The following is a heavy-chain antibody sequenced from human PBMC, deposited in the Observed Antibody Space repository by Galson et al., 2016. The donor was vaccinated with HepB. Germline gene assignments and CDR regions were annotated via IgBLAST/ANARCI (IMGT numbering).Heavy chain of an antibody. V-gene: IGHV3-30*18. CDR1: GFNFSTYG. Sequence: SLRLSCAASGFNFSTYGMHWVRQAPGKGLEWVALTSYYESNEYYADSVKGRFTISRDNSKNTLYLQMSSLTAEDTAVYYCAKEAEGEYSTVMDVWGLGTSVTVSS. D-gene: IGHD6-6*01. CDR3: AKEAEGEYSTVMDV. J-gene: IGHJ6*02. CDR2: TSYYESNE.